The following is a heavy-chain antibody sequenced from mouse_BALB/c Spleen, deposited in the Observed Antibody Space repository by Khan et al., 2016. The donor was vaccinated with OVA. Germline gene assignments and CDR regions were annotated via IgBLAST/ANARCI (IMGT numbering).Heavy chain of an antibody. CDR2: ISTGGSYT. D-gene: IGHD1-1*01. CDR1: GFTFSTYG. CDR3: TRIAYYQYSEGFAY. J-gene: IGHJ3*01. Sequence: EVELVESGGDLVKPGGSLKLSCAASGFTFSTYGMSWVRQTPDKRLEWVATISTGGSYTYYPDSVTGRFTISRDNAKNTLYLQMNSLKSEDTAMFYCTRIAYYQYSEGFAYWGQGTLVTVSA. V-gene: IGHV5-6*01.